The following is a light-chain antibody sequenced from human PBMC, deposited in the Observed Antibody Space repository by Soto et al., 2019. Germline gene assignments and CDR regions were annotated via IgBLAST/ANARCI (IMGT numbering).Light chain of an antibody. Sequence: QSVLTQPASVSGAPGQSITISCTGTSSDVGSYNLVSWYQQHPGKAPKLMIYEVSKRPSGVSNRFSGSKSGNTASLTISGLQSEDEADYYCCSYAGSSTYAFGPGTKVTV. CDR1: SSDVGSYNL. CDR3: CSYAGSSTYA. CDR2: EVS. J-gene: IGLJ1*01. V-gene: IGLV2-23*02.